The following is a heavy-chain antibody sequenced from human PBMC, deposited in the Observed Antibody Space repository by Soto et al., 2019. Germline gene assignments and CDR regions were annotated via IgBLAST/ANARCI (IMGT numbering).Heavy chain of an antibody. V-gene: IGHV3-30-3*01. CDR3: ARDSRVVPAAMDSYYFGY. CDR2: ISYDGSNK. Sequence: QVQLVESGGGVVQPGRSLRLSCAASGFTFSSYAMHWVRQAPGKGLEWVAVISYDGSNKYYADSVKGRFTISRDNSKNTLYLQMNSLRAEDTAVYYCARDSRVVPAAMDSYYFGYWGQGTLVTVSS. J-gene: IGHJ4*02. CDR1: GFTFSSYA. D-gene: IGHD2-2*01.